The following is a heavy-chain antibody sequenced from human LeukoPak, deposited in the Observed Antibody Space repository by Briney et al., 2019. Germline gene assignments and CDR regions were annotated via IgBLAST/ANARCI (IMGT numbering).Heavy chain of an antibody. D-gene: IGHD4-23*01. J-gene: IGHJ4*02. V-gene: IGHV3-30-3*01. CDR3: ARDSTVVTPGLFDY. Sequence: GRSLRLSCAASGFTFSSYAMHWVRQAPGKGLEWVAVISYGGSNKYYADSVKGRFTISRDNSKNTLYLQMNSLRAEDTAVYYCARDSTVVTPGLFDYWGQGTLVTVSS. CDR1: GFTFSSYA. CDR2: ISYGGSNK.